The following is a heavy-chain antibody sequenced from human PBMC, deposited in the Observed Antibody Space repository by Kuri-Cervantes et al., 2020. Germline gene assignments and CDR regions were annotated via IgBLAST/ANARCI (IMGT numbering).Heavy chain of an antibody. D-gene: IGHD3-9*01. CDR1: GYTFTSYG. CDR2: ISAYNGNT. CDR3: ARVGGLLGGVFDWLSYFFDY. V-gene: IGHV1-18*01. Sequence: ASVKVSCKASGYTFTSYGISWVRQAPGQGLEWMGWISAYNGNTNYAQKLQGRVTMTTDTSTSTAYMELRSLRSDDTAVYYCARVGGLLGGVFDWLSYFFDYWGQGTLVTVSS. J-gene: IGHJ4*02.